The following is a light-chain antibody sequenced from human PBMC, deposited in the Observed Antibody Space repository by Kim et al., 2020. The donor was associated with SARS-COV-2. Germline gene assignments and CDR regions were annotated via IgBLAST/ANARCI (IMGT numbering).Light chain of an antibody. Sequence: ALGQTVRITGQGDSLRSYYASWYQQKPGQAPVLVIYGKNNRPSGIPGRFSGSSSGNTASLTITGAQEEDEADYYCNSRDSSGNHLLFGGGTQLTVL. J-gene: IGLJ2*01. CDR2: GKN. V-gene: IGLV3-19*01. CDR1: SLRSYY. CDR3: NSRDSSGNHLL.